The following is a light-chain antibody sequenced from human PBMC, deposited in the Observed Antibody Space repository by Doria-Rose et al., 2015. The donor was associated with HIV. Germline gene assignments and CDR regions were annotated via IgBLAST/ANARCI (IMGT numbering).Light chain of an antibody. V-gene: IGKV3-20*01. J-gene: IGKJ1*01. Sequence: EIVMTQSPGTLSLSPGERATLSCRASQSFSSTYLAWYQQKPGQAPSLLIYDGSTRATGIPGRFSASGSGTDFTLTINRREPEDFALYYCHQYGTSWTFGQGTKVEI. CDR3: HQYGTSWT. CDR2: DGS. CDR1: QSFSSTY.